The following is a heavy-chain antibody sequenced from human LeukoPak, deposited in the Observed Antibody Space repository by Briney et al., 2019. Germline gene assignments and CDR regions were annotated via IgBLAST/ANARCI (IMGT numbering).Heavy chain of an antibody. J-gene: IGHJ4*02. Sequence: GGSLRLSCAASGFTFSSYWIHWVRQAPGKGLVWVSRIDTDGSNTNYADSVKGRFTISRDNSKNTLYLQMNSLRAEDTAVYYCAKGPVAYCGGDCYSGYWGQGTLVTVSS. D-gene: IGHD2-21*02. V-gene: IGHV3-74*01. CDR3: AKGPVAYCGGDCYSGY. CDR1: GFTFSSYW. CDR2: IDTDGSNT.